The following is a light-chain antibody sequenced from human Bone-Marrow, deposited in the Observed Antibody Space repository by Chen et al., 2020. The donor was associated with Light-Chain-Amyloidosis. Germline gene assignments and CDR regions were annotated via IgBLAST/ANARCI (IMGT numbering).Light chain of an antibody. CDR3: QSYQGSSQGV. V-gene: IGLV6-57*01. Sequence: NFMLTQPHSVSESPGKTVIISCTRSSGSIATNCGQWYQQRPGSSPPTVIYEDDQRPSGVPDRFSGSSDRSSNSASLTISGLKTEDEAGYYCQSYQGSSQGVFGGGTKLTVL. CDR2: EDD. CDR1: SGSIATNC. J-gene: IGLJ3*02.